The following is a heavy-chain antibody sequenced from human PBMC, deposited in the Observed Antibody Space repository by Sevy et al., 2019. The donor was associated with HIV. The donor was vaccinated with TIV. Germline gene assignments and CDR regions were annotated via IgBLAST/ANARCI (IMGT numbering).Heavy chain of an antibody. CDR3: AGSTDTIFGVVIDY. CDR2: IYYSGST. J-gene: IGHJ4*02. V-gene: IGHV4-59*01. D-gene: IGHD3-3*01. Sequence: SETLSLTCTVSGGSISSYYWSWIRQPPGKGLEWIGYIYYSGSTNYNPSLKSRVTISVDTSKNQFSLKLSSVTAADTAVYYCAGSTDTIFGVVIDYWGQRTLVTVSS. CDR1: GGSISSYY.